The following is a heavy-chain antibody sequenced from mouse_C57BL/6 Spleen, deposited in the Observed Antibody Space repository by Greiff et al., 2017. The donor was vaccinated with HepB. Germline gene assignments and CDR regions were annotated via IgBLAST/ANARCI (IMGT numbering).Heavy chain of an antibody. D-gene: IGHD1-1*01. CDR2: ISSGSSTI. Sequence: VQLQQSGGGLVKPGGSLKLSCAASGFTFSDYGMHWVRQAPEKGLEWVAYISSGSSTIYYADTVKGRFTISRDNAKNTLFLQMTSLRSEDTAMYYCATLDLAGFDYWGQGTTLTVSS. J-gene: IGHJ2*01. V-gene: IGHV5-17*01. CDR3: ATLDLAGFDY. CDR1: GFTFSDYG.